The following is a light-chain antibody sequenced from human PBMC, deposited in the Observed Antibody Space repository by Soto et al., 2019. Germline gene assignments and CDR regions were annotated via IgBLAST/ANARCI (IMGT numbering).Light chain of an antibody. Sequence: QSALTQPASVSGSPGQSITISCTGTSSDVGGYNFVSWYQQHPGKAPKLMIYEVSNRPSGVSNRFSVSKSGNTASLTISGLQAEDEADYYCSSFTSGSTLFGTGTKLTVL. CDR3: SSFTSGSTL. V-gene: IGLV2-14*01. CDR2: EVS. CDR1: SSDVGGYNF. J-gene: IGLJ1*01.